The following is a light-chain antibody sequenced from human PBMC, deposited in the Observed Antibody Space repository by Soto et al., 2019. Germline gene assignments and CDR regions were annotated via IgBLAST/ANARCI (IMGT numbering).Light chain of an antibody. CDR1: QSVSSNY. CDR2: GAS. V-gene: IGKV3-20*01. CDR3: QQYGSSPYT. Sequence: EIVLTQSPGTLSLSPGERATLSCRASQSVSSNYLAWYQQKPGQAPRLLVFGASSRATGIPDRFSGSGSGTDFTLPISRLEPEDVAVYYCQQYGSSPYTFGQGTKLEIK. J-gene: IGKJ2*01.